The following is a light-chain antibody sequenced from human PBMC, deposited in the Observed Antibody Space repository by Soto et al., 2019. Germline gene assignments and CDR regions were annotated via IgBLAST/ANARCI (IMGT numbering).Light chain of an antibody. Sequence: QSVLTQPPSVSAAPGQKVTISCSGSSANIGSNYVSWYQHLPGTAPKLVIYDSDRRPSEIPDRVSGSKSGTSATLDITGLQTGDEADYYCGALDGSLSVVLFGGGTKLTVL. CDR2: DSD. J-gene: IGLJ2*01. V-gene: IGLV1-51*01. CDR3: GALDGSLSVVL. CDR1: SANIGSNY.